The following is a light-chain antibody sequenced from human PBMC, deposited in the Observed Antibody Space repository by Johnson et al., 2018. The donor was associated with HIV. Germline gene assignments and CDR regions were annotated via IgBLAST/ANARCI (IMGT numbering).Light chain of an antibody. V-gene: IGLV1-51*02. CDR3: LAWDTGPRACRV. CDR2: ENN. J-gene: IGLJ1*01. Sequence: QSVLTQPPSVSAAPGQKVTISCSGSSSNIGNNDVSWYQQLPGTAPKLLIYENNKRPSGIPDRFSGSKSGTSATLGITGLQTGDEADYYCLAWDTGPRACRVFGTGTKVTVL. CDR1: SSNIGNND.